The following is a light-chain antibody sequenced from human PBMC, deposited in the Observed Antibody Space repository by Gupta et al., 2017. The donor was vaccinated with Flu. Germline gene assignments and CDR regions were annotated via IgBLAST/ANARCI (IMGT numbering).Light chain of an antibody. CDR3: RQALQTPYS. V-gene: IGKV2-28*01. J-gene: IGKJ2*03. CDR1: QSLLHSNGYNY. CDR2: LGS. Sequence: DIVMTQSPFSLPVTPGEPASISCRSSQSLLHSNGYNYLDWYLQKPGQSPQLLIYLGSNRASGVPDRFSGSGSGTDFTLKISRVEAEDVGVYYCRQALQTPYSFGQGTRLEIK.